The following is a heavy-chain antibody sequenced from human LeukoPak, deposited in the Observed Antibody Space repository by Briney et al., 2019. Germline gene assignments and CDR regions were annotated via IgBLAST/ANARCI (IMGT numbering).Heavy chain of an antibody. CDR2: INWNGGST. D-gene: IGHD6-19*01. Sequence: PGGSLRLSCAATGFTFDDHDMSWVRQAPGKGLEWVSGINWNGGSTGYADSVKGRFTISRDNARNSLYLQMNSLRAEDTALYYCARIAMAGIGDGFDIWGQGTMVTVSS. V-gene: IGHV3-20*04. CDR3: ARIAMAGIGDGFDI. J-gene: IGHJ3*02. CDR1: GFTFDDHD.